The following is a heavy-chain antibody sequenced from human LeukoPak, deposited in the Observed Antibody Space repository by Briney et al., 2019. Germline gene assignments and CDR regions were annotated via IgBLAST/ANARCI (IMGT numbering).Heavy chain of an antibody. CDR3: ARDGVPRPRYGYYFDY. CDR1: GDSVSGNSAA. CDR2: TYYRSKWYN. V-gene: IGHV6-1*01. Sequence: SQTLSLTCAISGDSVSGNSAAWNWIRQSPSRGLEWLGRTYYRSKWYNDYAVSVKSRITINPDTSKNQFSLQLNSVTPEDTAVYYCARDGVPRPRYGYYFDYWGQGTLVTVSS. J-gene: IGHJ4*02. D-gene: IGHD2-2*01.